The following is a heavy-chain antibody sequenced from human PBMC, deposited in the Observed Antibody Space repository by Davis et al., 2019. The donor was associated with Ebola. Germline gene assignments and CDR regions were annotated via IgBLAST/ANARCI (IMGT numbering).Heavy chain of an antibody. CDR1: GGSISPYY. J-gene: IGHJ5*02. CDR2: IYYSGST. V-gene: IGHV4-59*12. Sequence: PSETLSLTCTVSGGSISPYYWNWIRQPPGKGLEWIGYIYYSGSTNYNPSLKSRVTISVDTSKNQFSLNLSSVTAADTAVYYCARAPIAGAGTRWGTRWFDPWGQGTLVTVSS. D-gene: IGHD6-13*01. CDR3: ARAPIAGAGTRWGTRWFDP.